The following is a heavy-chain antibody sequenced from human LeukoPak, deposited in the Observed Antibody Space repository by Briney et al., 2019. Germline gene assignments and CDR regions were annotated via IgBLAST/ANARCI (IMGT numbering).Heavy chain of an antibody. D-gene: IGHD3-10*01. J-gene: IGHJ5*02. Sequence: GASVKVSCKASGYTFTGYYMHWVRQAPGQGLEWMGWINPSSGGTNFAQKFQGRVTMTRDTSITTAYMELSRLRSDDTAVYYCAREYYGSGSYYPWGQGTLVTVSS. CDR2: INPSSGGT. CDR3: AREYYGSGSYYP. CDR1: GYTFTGYY. V-gene: IGHV1-2*02.